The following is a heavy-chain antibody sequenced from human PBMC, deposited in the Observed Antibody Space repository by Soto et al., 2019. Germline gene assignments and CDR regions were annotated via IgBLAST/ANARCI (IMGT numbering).Heavy chain of an antibody. CDR1: GYTXTSYY. Sequence: SXKISCKASGYTXTSYYMDLVRQAPGQGLEWIGIINPSGGSTSYAQKFQGRVTMTRDTSTSTVYMEMSSMRSQDTAVYYCARIFWSGSYPDYWGQGTLGTVSS. CDR2: INPSGGST. D-gene: IGHD3-3*01. J-gene: IGHJ4*02. CDR3: ARIFWSGSYPDY. V-gene: IGHV1-46*01.